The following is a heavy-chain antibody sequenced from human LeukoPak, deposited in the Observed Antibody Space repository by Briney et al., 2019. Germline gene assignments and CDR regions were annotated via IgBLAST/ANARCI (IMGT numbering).Heavy chain of an antibody. D-gene: IGHD6-19*01. Sequence: GGSLRLSCAASGFTFSSYWMSWVRQAPGKGLEWVANIKQDGSEKYYVDSVKGRFTISGDNAKNSLYLQMNSLRAEHTAVYYCARNQWLAGSAFDIWGQGTMVTVSS. CDR2: IKQDGSEK. J-gene: IGHJ3*02. CDR1: GFTFSSYW. V-gene: IGHV3-7*01. CDR3: ARNQWLAGSAFDI.